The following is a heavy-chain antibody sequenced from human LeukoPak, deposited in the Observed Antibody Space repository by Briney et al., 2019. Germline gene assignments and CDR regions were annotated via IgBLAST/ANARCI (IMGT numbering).Heavy chain of an antibody. D-gene: IGHD7-27*01. CDR2: IYYSGST. J-gene: IGHJ5*02. Sequence: PSATLCLTCTDAGGCISSYYWSWIRQPPGKGLEWIGYIYYSGSTNYNPSLKSRVTISVDTSKNQFSLKLSSVTAADTAVYYCARGPKLGTSWGQGTLVTVSS. CDR1: GGCISSYY. CDR3: ARGPKLGTS. V-gene: IGHV4-59*01.